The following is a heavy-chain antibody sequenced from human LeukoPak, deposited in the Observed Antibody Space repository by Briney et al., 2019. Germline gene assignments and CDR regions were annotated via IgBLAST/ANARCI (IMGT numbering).Heavy chain of an antibody. CDR2: ISYDGSNK. Sequence: GGSLRLSCAASGFTFSSYAMHWVRQAPGKGLEWVAVISYDGSNKYYADSVKGRFTISRDNSKNTLYLQMNSLKTEDTAVYYCTTEGVEWEPYNYWGQGTLVTVSS. D-gene: IGHD1-26*01. V-gene: IGHV3-30-3*01. CDR1: GFTFSSYA. CDR3: TTEGVEWEPYNY. J-gene: IGHJ4*02.